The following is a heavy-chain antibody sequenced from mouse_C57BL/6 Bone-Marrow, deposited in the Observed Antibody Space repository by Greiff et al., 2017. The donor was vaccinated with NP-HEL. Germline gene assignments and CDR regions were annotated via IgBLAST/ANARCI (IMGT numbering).Heavy chain of an antibody. V-gene: IGHV1-81*01. Sequence: VQLQESGAELARPGASVKLSCKASGYTFTSYGISWVKQRTGQGLEWIGEIYPRSGNNYYNEKFKGKATLTADKSSSTAYMELRSLTSEDSAVYFCARYYGSSFDYWGQGTTLTVSS. CDR2: IYPRSGNN. CDR3: ARYYGSSFDY. J-gene: IGHJ2*01. CDR1: GYTFTSYG. D-gene: IGHD1-1*01.